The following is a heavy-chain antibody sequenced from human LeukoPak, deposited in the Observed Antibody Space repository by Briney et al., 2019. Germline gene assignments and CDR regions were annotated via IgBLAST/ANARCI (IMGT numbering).Heavy chain of an antibody. Sequence: PSETLSLTCTVSGGSYSTYYGSWIRQPPGKGLEWIGYISTSGSTNYNPSLKSRVTISLDRSKNQFSLILSSVTAADTAVYFCARGSTWSYYYYYYMDVWGKGTSVTVSS. CDR2: ISTSGST. J-gene: IGHJ6*03. D-gene: IGHD6-13*01. CDR1: GGSYSTYY. V-gene: IGHV4-4*09. CDR3: ARGSTWSYYYYYYMDV.